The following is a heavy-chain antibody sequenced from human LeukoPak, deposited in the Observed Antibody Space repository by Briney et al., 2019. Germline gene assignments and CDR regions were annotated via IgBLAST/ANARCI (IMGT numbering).Heavy chain of an antibody. V-gene: IGHV4-34*01. J-gene: IGHJ4*02. Sequence: PSETLSLTCAVYGGSFSGYYWSWIRQPPGKGLEWIGEINHSGSTNYNPSLKSRVTISVDTSKNQFSLKLSSVTAADTAVYYCARGLKELAVKRLRRDGPRYFDYWGQGTLVTVSS. CDR2: INHSGST. CDR3: ARGLKELAVKRLRRDGPRYFDY. D-gene: IGHD5-24*01. CDR1: GGSFSGYY.